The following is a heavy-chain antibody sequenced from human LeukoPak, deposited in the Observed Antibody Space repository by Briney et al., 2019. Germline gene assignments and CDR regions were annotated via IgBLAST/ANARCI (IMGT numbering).Heavy chain of an antibody. D-gene: IGHD6-13*01. J-gene: IGHJ4*02. CDR3: AKGASSSWDCFHY. V-gene: IGHV3-23*01. CDR1: GFTFSTYP. Sequence: QSGGSLRLSCAASGFTFSTYPMSWVRQAPGKGLEWVSLISGSGGSTYYADSVKGRFTIPRDKSKNTLYLQMNSLRAEDTAVYYCAKGASSSWDCFHYWGQGTLVTVSS. CDR2: ISGSGGST.